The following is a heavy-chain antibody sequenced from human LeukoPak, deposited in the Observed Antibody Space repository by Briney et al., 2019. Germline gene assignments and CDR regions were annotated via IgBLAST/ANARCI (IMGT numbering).Heavy chain of an antibody. V-gene: IGHV2-5*02. Sequence: SGPTLVKPTQTLTLTCTVSGFSLSTSGVGVGWVRQPPGKALEWLALIFWDNDKRCSPSLKSRLTITMDTSRNQVVLTMTNVDPVDTATYYCLHSTRPPSCSGGNCYGFDYWGQGTLVTVSS. D-gene: IGHD2-15*01. J-gene: IGHJ4*02. CDR2: IFWDNDK. CDR3: LHSTRPPSCSGGNCYGFDY. CDR1: GFSLSTSGVG.